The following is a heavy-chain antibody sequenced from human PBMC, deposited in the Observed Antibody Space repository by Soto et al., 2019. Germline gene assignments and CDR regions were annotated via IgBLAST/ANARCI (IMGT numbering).Heavy chain of an antibody. CDR3: SRSLAIDFDS. CDR2: IRRIAYGGTT. J-gene: IGHJ4*02. Sequence: GGSLRLSCSASGFNFAAYTMSCVRLTPGKGLEWVGFIRRIAYGGTTDYAASVKGRFTISRDDSRKIVYLQMSRLKIEDTAVYYCSRSLAIDFDSWGQGTLVTVSS. V-gene: IGHV3-49*04. CDR1: GFNFAAYT.